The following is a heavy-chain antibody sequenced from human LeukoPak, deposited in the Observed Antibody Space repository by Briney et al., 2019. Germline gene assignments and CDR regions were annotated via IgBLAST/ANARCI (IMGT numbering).Heavy chain of an antibody. CDR2: ISYDGSNK. V-gene: IGHV3-30-3*01. CDR1: GFTFSSYA. D-gene: IGHD3-3*01. J-gene: IGHJ4*02. Sequence: GRSLRLSCAASGFTFSSYAMHWVRQAPGKGLEWVAVISYDGSNKYYADSVKGRFTISRDNSKNTLYLQMNSLRAEDTAVYYCAKDGEYDFWSGYPGYFDYWGQGTLVTVSS. CDR3: AKDGEYDFWSGYPGYFDY.